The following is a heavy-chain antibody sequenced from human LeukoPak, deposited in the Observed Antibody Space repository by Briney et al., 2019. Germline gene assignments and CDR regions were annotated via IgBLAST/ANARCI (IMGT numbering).Heavy chain of an antibody. CDR1: GFTFSNYA. J-gene: IGHJ4*02. V-gene: IGHV3-23*01. CDR3: AKVSITMIAGAFQAFDY. D-gene: IGHD3-22*01. CDR2: ISGSSAST. Sequence: GGSLRLSCAASGFTFSNYAMTWVRQGPGKGLEWVSAISGSSASTSYADSVKGRFTISRDNSKNTLYLQMNSLRAEDTAVYFCAKVSITMIAGAFQAFDYWGQGTLVSVAS.